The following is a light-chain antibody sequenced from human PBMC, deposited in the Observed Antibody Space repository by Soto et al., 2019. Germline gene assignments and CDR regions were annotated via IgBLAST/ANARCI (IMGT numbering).Light chain of an antibody. J-gene: IGKJ5*01. Sequence: IQMTQSPASLSFSFWYRFTITCRASQSINNYLNWYLQRPGQAPKLLIRSASTLQRGVPSRFSGSGSRTEFTLTIADLQPDDFGTYYCQQSLTMPITFGHGTRLEIK. CDR2: SAS. CDR1: QSINNY. V-gene: IGKV1-39*01. CDR3: QQSLTMPIT.